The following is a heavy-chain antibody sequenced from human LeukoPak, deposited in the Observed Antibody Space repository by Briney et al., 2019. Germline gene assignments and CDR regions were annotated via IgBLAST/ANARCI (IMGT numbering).Heavy chain of an antibody. CDR3: AKETRGSYSDY. V-gene: IGHV3-53*05. J-gene: IGHJ4*02. CDR2: IYSGGST. CDR1: GFTVSSNY. Sequence: GESLRLSCAASGFTVSSNYMSWVRQPQRNGLALVSVIYSGGSTYYAASVKGRFTIPRDNSKNTLYLQMNSLRAEDTAVYYCAKETRGSYSDYWGQGTLVTVSS. D-gene: IGHD5-12*01.